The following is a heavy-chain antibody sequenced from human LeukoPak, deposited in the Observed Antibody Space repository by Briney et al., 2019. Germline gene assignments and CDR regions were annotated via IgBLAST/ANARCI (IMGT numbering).Heavy chain of an antibody. CDR3: TKEGLGSGSHFSGWFDP. Sequence: GGSLRLSCAASGFTFSSYAMSWVRQAPGKGLVWVSRINSDGSSTSYADSVKGRFTISRDNAKNSLYLQMNSLRAEDTAVYYCTKEGLGSGSHFSGWFDPWGQGTLVTVSS. V-gene: IGHV3-74*01. J-gene: IGHJ5*02. CDR2: INSDGSST. D-gene: IGHD3-10*01. CDR1: GFTFSSYA.